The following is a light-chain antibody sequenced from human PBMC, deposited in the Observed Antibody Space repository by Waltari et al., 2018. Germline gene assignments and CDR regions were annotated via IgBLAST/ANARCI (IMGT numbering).Light chain of an antibody. CDR3: QHYVRLPVT. CDR1: QVISRA. CDR2: DVS. J-gene: IGKJ1*01. Sequence: EIMLTQSPGTLSLSPGERATLSCRASQVISRALAWYQQKPGQAPRLLIYDVSTRASGIPDRFCGSGSGTDFSLTISRLEPEDFAVYYCQHYVRLPVTFGQGTKLEFK. V-gene: IGKV3-20*01.